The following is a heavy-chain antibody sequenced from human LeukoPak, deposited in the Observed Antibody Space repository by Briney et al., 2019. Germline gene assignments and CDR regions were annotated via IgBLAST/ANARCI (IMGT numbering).Heavy chain of an antibody. D-gene: IGHD1-26*01. CDR2: ISSSGSAK. Sequence: GGSLRLSCAASGFIFSDYYMSWIRQAPGKGLKWVSHISSSGSAKYYADSVKGRFTISRDNAKNSLYLQMNSLRAEDTAVYYCARTIVGAMVYWGQGTLVTVSS. V-gene: IGHV3-11*04. CDR1: GFIFSDYY. J-gene: IGHJ4*02. CDR3: ARTIVGAMVY.